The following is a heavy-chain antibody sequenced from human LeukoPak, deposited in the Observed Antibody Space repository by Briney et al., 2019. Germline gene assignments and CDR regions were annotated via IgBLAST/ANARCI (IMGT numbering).Heavy chain of an antibody. J-gene: IGHJ4*02. CDR1: GITFSSYA. CDR3: AKTTASLKAGYILYYFDY. D-gene: IGHD5-24*01. Sequence: GGSLRLSCAASGITFSSYAMSWVRQAPGKGLEWVSTIVGRGGITYYAASVKGRFTISRDNSKNTLYLQLNSLRAEDTAVYYCAKTTASLKAGYILYYFDYWGQGTLVTVSS. V-gene: IGHV3-23*01. CDR2: IVGRGGIT.